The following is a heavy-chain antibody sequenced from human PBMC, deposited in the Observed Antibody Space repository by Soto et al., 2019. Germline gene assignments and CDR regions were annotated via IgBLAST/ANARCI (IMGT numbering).Heavy chain of an antibody. Sequence: SGPTLVNPTETLTLTCTFSGFSFINSQMSVSWVRQPPGKALEWLARIDWDGDKYYKTSLKDRLTISKETSNNKVVLTMTNMDPVDTATYFCARARIPTTGDLDYWGQGALVTVSS. J-gene: IGHJ4*02. D-gene: IGHD1-1*01. CDR2: IDWDGDK. CDR3: ARARIPTTGDLDY. CDR1: GFSFINSQMS. V-gene: IGHV2-70*11.